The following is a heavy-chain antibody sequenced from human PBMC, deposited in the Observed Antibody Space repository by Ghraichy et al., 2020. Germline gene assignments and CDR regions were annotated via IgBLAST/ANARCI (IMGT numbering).Heavy chain of an antibody. V-gene: IGHV3-7*03. CDR2: IKQDGSER. CDR3: ARGLAAPAD. Sequence: GGSLRLSCAASGFTFSTYWMSWVRQAPGKGLEWVANIKQDGSERYYVDSVKGRFTISRDNAKNSLYLQLNSLRVEDTAVYYCARGLAAPADWGQGTLVTVSS. J-gene: IGHJ4*02. CDR1: GFTFSTYW. D-gene: IGHD6-6*01.